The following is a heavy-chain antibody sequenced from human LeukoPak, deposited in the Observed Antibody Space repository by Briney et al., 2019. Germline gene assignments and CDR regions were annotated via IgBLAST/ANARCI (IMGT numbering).Heavy chain of an antibody. D-gene: IGHD3-3*01. CDR1: GFTFSNHG. V-gene: IGHV3-23*01. CDR3: AKGSGVLGAFDI. CDR2: ISPSGDIT. J-gene: IGHJ3*02. Sequence: PGGSLRLSCAASGFTFSNHGMNWVRQAPGKGLEWVSGISPSGDITYYADSVKGRFTISRDNSKNTLYLQMNSLRAEDTAVYYCAKGSGVLGAFDIWGQGTMVTVSS.